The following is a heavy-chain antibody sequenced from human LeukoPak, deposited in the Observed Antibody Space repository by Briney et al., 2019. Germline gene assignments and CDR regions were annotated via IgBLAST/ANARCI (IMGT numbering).Heavy chain of an antibody. J-gene: IGHJ4*02. Sequence: GGSLRLSCAASGFTFSSYAMSWVRQAPGKGLEWVSAISGSGGSTYYADSVKGRFTISRDNSKNTLYLQMNSLRAEDTAVYYCARGLCGGDCYDYWGQGTLVTVSS. V-gene: IGHV3-23*01. CDR3: ARGLCGGDCYDY. CDR2: ISGSGGST. CDR1: GFTFSSYA. D-gene: IGHD2-21*01.